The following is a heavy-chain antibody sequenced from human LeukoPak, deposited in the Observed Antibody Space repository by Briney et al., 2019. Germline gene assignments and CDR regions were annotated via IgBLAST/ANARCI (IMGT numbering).Heavy chain of an antibody. Sequence: WETLSLTCTGSGGSLCNFFWSWIPQPAGKGLEWIGRIYSAGSTNYNPSLKGRVTKSVVTSKIQFSLRQISVIDADTAVFHCAGKLQHFEFSIGVWGRGTPVTVSS. D-gene: IGHD3-3*02. J-gene: IGHJ6*04. CDR2: IYSAGST. CDR3: AGKLQHFEFSIGV. V-gene: IGHV4-4*07. CDR1: GGSLCNFF.